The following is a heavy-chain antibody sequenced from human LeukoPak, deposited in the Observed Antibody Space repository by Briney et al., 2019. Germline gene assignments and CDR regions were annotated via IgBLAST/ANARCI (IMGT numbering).Heavy chain of an antibody. J-gene: IGHJ4*02. CDR1: GFSFSNYE. Sequence: GGSLRLSCAASGFSFSNYEMKWVRQAPGKGLEWVSYISSSGSTTYYADSVKGRFTISRDNAKNSLSLQMNSLRVEDTAVYYCARGDPARRYDYWGQGTLVTVSS. CDR2: ISSSGSTT. CDR3: ARGDPARRYDY. V-gene: IGHV3-48*03.